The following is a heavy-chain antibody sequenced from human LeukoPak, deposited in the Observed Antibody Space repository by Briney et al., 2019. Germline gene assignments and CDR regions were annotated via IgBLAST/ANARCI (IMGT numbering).Heavy chain of an antibody. V-gene: IGHV3-9*01. J-gene: IGHJ4*02. CDR3: AKATYSTSPGYYFDY. CDR2: VSWNSGSI. CDR1: GFTFDDYA. Sequence: GGSLRLSCAASGFTFDDYAMHWVRQAPGRGLEWVSCVSWNSGSIAYADSVKGRFTISRDNAKNSQYLQMNSLRAEDTAFYYCAKATYSTSPGYYFDYWGQGNLVTVSS. D-gene: IGHD2-2*01.